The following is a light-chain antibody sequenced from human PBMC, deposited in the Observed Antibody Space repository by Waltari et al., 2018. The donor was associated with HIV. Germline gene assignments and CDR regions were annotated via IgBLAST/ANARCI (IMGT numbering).Light chain of an antibody. Sequence: DIQMTQSPSSLSASVGDQVTISCRASQSISNYLNWYQQKPGKAPKLLISAASSLESEVPSRFSGSGSATDFTLTISSLQPEDFATYSCQQSFVTPYTFGQGTRLEIK. CDR2: AAS. V-gene: IGKV1-39*01. CDR3: QQSFVTPYT. CDR1: QSISNY. J-gene: IGKJ2*01.